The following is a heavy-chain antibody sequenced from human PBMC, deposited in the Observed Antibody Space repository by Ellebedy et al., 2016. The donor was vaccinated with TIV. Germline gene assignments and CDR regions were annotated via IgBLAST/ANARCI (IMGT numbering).Heavy chain of an antibody. V-gene: IGHV1-8*01. CDR2: VNPKRGNT. Sequence: AASVTVSCKASGYTFASFDIHWMRQATGQGLEGMGWVNPKRGNTGYAQKFQGRVTMTRNTSLSTAYMELSSLISEDTAVYYCARPMTTVTPRGYFENWGQGTLVTVAS. J-gene: IGHJ4*02. CDR1: GYTFASFD. D-gene: IGHD4-17*01. CDR3: ARPMTTVTPRGYFEN.